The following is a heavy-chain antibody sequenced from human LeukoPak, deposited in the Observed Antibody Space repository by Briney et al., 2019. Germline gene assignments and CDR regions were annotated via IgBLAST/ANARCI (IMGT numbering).Heavy chain of an antibody. V-gene: IGHV5-51*01. J-gene: IGHJ4*02. CDR1: GYHVTSYW. CDR2: IYPGDSDT. Sequence: GGSLKISCKGSGYHVTSYWIGWVRPLPGKGLEWMGIIYPGDSDTRYSPSFQGQVTISADKSISTAYLQWSSLKASDTAMYYCARGSMVGATRNYFDYWGQGTLVTVSS. CDR3: ARGSMVGATRNYFDY. D-gene: IGHD1-26*01.